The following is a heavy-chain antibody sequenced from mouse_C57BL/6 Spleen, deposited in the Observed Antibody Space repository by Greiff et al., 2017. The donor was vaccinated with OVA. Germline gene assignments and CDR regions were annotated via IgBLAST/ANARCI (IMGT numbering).Heavy chain of an antibody. J-gene: IGHJ4*01. CDR2: IDPENGDT. Sequence: VQLQQSGAELVRPGASVKLSCTASGFNIKDDYMHWVKQRPEQGLEWIGWIDPENGDTEYASKFQGKATITADTSSNTAYLQLSSLTSEDTAFYYCTTDYYGSSYAMDYWGQGTSVTVSS. CDR1: GFNIKDDY. V-gene: IGHV14-4*01. D-gene: IGHD1-1*01. CDR3: TTDYYGSSYAMDY.